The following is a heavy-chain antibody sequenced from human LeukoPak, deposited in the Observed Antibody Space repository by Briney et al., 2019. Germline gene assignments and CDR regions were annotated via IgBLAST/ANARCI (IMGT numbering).Heavy chain of an antibody. D-gene: IGHD3-22*01. CDR2: ISWNSGSI. CDR1: GFTFDDYA. V-gene: IGHV3-9*01. Sequence: GGSLRLSCAASGFTFDDYAMHWVRQAPGKGLEWVSGISWNSGSIGYADSVKGRFTISRDNAKNSLYLQMNSLRAEDTALYYCAKDMRYDSSGYSLDYWGQGTLVTVSS. CDR3: AKDMRYDSSGYSLDY. J-gene: IGHJ4*02.